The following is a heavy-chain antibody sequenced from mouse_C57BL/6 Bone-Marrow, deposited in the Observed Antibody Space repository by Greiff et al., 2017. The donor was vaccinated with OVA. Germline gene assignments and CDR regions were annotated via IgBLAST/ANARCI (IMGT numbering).Heavy chain of an antibody. J-gene: IGHJ1*03. V-gene: IGHV1-64*01. CDR1: GYTFTSYW. CDR2: IHPNSGST. D-gene: IGHD1-1*01. CDR3: ARENYYGTGGYFDV. Sequence: QVQLQQPGAELVKPGASVKLSCKASGYTFTSYWMHWVKQRPGQGLEWIGMIHPNSGSTNYNEKFKSKATLTVDKSSSTAYMQLSRLTSEDSAVYYCARENYYGTGGYFDVWGTGTTVTVSS.